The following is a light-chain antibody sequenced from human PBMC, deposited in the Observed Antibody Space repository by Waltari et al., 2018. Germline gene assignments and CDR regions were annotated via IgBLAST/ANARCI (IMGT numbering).Light chain of an antibody. CDR3: QVWDSSSWV. V-gene: IGLV3-21*01. J-gene: IGLJ3*02. CDR2: YDS. CDR1: NIGSKS. Sequence: SYVLTQPPAVSVAPGQTARISCGGSNIGSKSVHWYQQRPGQSPVLVIQYDSGRPSGIPGRLSGSNSCNTATLTISRVEAGDEADYYCQVWDSSSWVFGGGTKLTVL.